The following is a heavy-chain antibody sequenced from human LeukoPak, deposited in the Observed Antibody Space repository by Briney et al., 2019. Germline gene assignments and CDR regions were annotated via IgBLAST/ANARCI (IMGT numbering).Heavy chain of an antibody. J-gene: IGHJ4*02. Sequence: APVKVSCLTSRYTFTGYYMHWMRQAPGQGLEWMGRIDPNSGGTNYAQNFQGRVTLHRHTHIRTASMELTQLRSNQTALCCFARVGSSRWYSFDYWGQGTLVTVSS. V-gene: IGHV1-2*06. D-gene: IGHD6-13*01. CDR1: RYTFTGYY. CDR2: IDPNSGGT. CDR3: ARVGSSRWYSFDY.